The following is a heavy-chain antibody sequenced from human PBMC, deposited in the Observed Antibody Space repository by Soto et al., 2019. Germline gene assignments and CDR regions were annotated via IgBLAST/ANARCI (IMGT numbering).Heavy chain of an antibody. Sequence: PGGSLRLSCAASGFTFSSYSMNWVRQAPGKGLEWVSYISSSSSTIYYADSVKGRFTISRDNAKNSLYLQMNSLRDEDTAVYYCAREGSIVLVPAYHYYGMDVWGQGTTVTVSS. V-gene: IGHV3-48*02. D-gene: IGHD2-2*01. CDR3: AREGSIVLVPAYHYYGMDV. CDR2: ISSSSSTI. CDR1: GFTFSSYS. J-gene: IGHJ6*02.